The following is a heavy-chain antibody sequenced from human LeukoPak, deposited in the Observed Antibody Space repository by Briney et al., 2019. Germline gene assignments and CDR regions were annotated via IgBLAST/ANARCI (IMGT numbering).Heavy chain of an antibody. V-gene: IGHV3-11*04. D-gene: IGHD6-13*01. CDR1: GFTFSDYY. J-gene: IGHJ5*02. CDR3: ARWWEAAAGKGFDP. CDR2: ISSSGSTI. Sequence: GGSLRLSCAASGFTFSDYYMSWIRQAPGKGLEWVSYISSSGSTIYYADSVKGRFTISRDNAKNSLYLQMNSLRAEDTVVYYCARWWEAAAGKGFDPWGQGTLVTVSS.